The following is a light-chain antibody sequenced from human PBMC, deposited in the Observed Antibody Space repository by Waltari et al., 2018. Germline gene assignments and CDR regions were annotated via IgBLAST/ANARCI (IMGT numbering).Light chain of an antibody. CDR3: CSYAGTYTVRV. V-gene: IGLV2-11*01. J-gene: IGLJ3*02. Sequence: QSALTQPRSVSGSPGQSVTISCTGTSSDVGAYNHVSWYQQHPGKAPKLMIYGVSKRPSGVPDRFSGSKSGNTASLTISGLQAEDEGDYYCCSYAGTYTVRVFGGGTKVTVL. CDR2: GVS. CDR1: SSDVGAYNH.